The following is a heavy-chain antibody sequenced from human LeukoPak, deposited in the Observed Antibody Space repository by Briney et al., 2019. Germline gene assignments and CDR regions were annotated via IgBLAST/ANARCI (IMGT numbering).Heavy chain of an antibody. Sequence: SETLSPTCTVSGGSISSYYWSWIRQPPGKGLEWIGYIYYSGSTNYNPSLKSRVTISVDTSKNQFSLKLSSVTAADTAVYYCARDQADFWSGYSYYGMDVWGQGTTVTVSS. CDR1: GGSISSYY. CDR2: IYYSGST. J-gene: IGHJ6*02. CDR3: ARDQADFWSGYSYYGMDV. V-gene: IGHV4-59*01. D-gene: IGHD3-3*01.